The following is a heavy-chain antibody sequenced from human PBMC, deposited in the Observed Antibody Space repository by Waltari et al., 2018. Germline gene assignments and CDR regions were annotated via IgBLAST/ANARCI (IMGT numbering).Heavy chain of an antibody. D-gene: IGHD4-17*01. CDR2: IKPNSGGT. V-gene: IGHV1-2*06. Sequence: QVQLVQSGAEVKKPGASVKVSCKASGYTFTGYYMHWVRQAPGQGLEWMGRIKPNSGGTNYAQKFQGRVTMTRDTSISTAYMELSRLRSDDTAVYYCTTPSEYGDGRYFDYWGQGTLVTVSS. CDR3: TTPSEYGDGRYFDY. J-gene: IGHJ4*02. CDR1: GYTFTGYY.